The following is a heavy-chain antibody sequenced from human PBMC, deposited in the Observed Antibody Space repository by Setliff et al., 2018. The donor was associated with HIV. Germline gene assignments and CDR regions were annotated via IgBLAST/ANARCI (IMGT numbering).Heavy chain of an antibody. D-gene: IGHD2-8*01. Sequence: ASVQVSCKASGYTFTSYDIHWVRQATGQGLEWMGWMNPYTGNAGFAQKFQDRVAMTRNTSISTTYTELSSLRSEDTAVYYCARGFMSIRVLTPFDYWGQGTLVTVSS. CDR2: MNPYTGNA. J-gene: IGHJ4*02. V-gene: IGHV1-8*02. CDR1: GYTFTSYD. CDR3: ARGFMSIRVLTPFDY.